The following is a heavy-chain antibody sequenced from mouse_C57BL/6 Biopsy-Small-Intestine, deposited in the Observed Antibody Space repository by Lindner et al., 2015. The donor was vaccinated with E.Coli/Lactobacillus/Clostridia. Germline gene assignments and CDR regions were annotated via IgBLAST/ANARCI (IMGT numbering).Heavy chain of an antibody. CDR3: AKKDSYYSYDVGYYVMDY. CDR1: GFSLTSYG. J-gene: IGHJ4*01. Sequence: VQLQESGPVLVAPSQSLSITCTVSGFSLTSYGVHWVRQPPGKGLEWLGVIWAGGGTNYNSALMSRLSITKDNSKSQVFLKMNSLQTDDTAMYYCAKKDSYYSYDVGYYVMDYWGQGTSVTVSS. CDR2: IWAGGGT. D-gene: IGHD2-12*01. V-gene: IGHV2-9*01.